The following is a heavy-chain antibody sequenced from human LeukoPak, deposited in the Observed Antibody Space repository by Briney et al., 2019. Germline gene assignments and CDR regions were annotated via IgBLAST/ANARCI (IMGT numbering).Heavy chain of an antibody. J-gene: IGHJ4*02. V-gene: IGHV3-20*04. D-gene: IGHD4-23*01. CDR1: GFTFDDFG. Sequence: GGSLRLSCAASGFTFDDFGMGWVRQAPGKGLEWVSGITWNGGSTGYADSVKGRFTIASDNAKNSLYLQMNSLRAEDTALYYCARDRNGGNTYYFDYWGQGTLVTVSS. CDR3: ARDRNGGNTYYFDY. CDR2: ITWNGGST.